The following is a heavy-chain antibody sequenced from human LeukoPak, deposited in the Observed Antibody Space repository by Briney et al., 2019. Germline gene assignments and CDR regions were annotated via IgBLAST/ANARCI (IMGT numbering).Heavy chain of an antibody. CDR2: IYTSGST. D-gene: IGHD1-1*01. J-gene: IGHJ3*02. CDR1: GGSFSGYY. CDR3: ATRERRARAFDI. V-gene: IGHV4-59*10. Sequence: SETLSLTCAVYGGSFSGYYWSWIRQPAGKGLEWIGRIYTSGSTNYNPSLKSRVTMPVDTSKNQFSLKLSSVTAADTAVYYCATRERRARAFDIWGQGTMVTVSS.